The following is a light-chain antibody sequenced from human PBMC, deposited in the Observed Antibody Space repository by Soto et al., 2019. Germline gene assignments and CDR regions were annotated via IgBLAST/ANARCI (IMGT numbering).Light chain of an antibody. Sequence: QSALTQPASVSGSPGQSITISCTGTSRDIGTSNLVSWYQQYPGKAPKLMIYEVTKRPSGISYRFSGSKSGNTASLTISGLQPEDEADYYCYSFTGSSTSLFVFGTGTQVTVL. CDR3: YSFTGSSTSLFV. V-gene: IGLV2-23*02. CDR2: EVT. CDR1: SRDIGTSNL. J-gene: IGLJ1*01.